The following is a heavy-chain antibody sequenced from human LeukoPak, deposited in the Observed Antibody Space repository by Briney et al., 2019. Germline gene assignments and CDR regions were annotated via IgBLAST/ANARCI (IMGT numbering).Heavy chain of an antibody. CDR1: GGTFSSYA. D-gene: IGHD6-19*01. J-gene: IGHJ3*02. Sequence: SVKASCKASGGTFSSYAISWVRQAPGQGLEWMGRIIPIFGTANYAQKFQGRVTITTDESTSTAYMELSSLRSEDTAVYYCARDTGQWLVQDAFDIWGQGTMVTVSS. CDR3: ARDTGQWLVQDAFDI. V-gene: IGHV1-69*05. CDR2: IIPIFGTA.